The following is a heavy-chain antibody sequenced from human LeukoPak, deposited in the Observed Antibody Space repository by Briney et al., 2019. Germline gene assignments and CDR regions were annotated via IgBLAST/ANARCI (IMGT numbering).Heavy chain of an antibody. D-gene: IGHD3-10*01. Sequence: GASVKVSCKASAYTFSNYDIHWVRQATGQGLEWMGWIDPNSGNTGYAQKFQGRVTITWDTSITTAYMELSSLRPEDTAVYYCARGHGSGTYYNVWVDPWGQGTLVTVSS. CDR1: AYTFSNYD. J-gene: IGHJ5*02. CDR3: ARGHGSGTYYNVWVDP. V-gene: IGHV1-8*03. CDR2: IDPNSGNT.